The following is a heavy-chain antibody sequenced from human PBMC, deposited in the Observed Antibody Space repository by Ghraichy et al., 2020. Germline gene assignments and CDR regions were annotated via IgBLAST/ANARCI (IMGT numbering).Heavy chain of an antibody. D-gene: IGHD6-13*01. CDR1: GFTFDNYA. CDR2: ISAGGSVT. Sequence: GGSLRLSCAASGFTFDNYAMNWVRQVPGKGLEWVSAISAGGSVTFYADSVKGRFTISRDNSKKTLYLQLNTLRAEDTAIYYCAKDKGAAGTNYYYYGMDVWGQGTAVTVSS. CDR3: AKDKGAAGTNYYYYGMDV. V-gene: IGHV3-23*01. J-gene: IGHJ6*02.